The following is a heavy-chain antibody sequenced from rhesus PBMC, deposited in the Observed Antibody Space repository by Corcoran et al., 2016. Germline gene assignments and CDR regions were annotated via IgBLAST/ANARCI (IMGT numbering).Heavy chain of an antibody. J-gene: IGHJ4*01. D-gene: IGHD3-3*01. Sequence: QVQLQESGPGLVKTSETLYLTCAVSGGSIRSSKWWSWIRQPPGKGLEWIGYISGSSGSTYYNPSLKSRVTISKDTSKNQFSLKLSSVTAADTAVYYCARDRDIWTNWGQGVLVTVSS. V-gene: IGHV4S19*01. CDR3: ARDRDIWTN. CDR2: ISGSSGST. CDR1: GGSIRSSKW.